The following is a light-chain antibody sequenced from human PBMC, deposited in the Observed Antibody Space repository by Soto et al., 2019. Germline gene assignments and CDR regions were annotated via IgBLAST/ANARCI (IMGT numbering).Light chain of an antibody. V-gene: IGKV3-11*01. CDR3: QQRFSWPPT. J-gene: IGKJ4*01. CDR1: QSVSRY. Sequence: EIGLTQSPATLSLSPGDRATLSCRASQSVSRYLAWYQQKPGQAPRLLIHETSTRATGVPDTFSGSGSGTEFTLTISSLEPEDSAMYYCQQRFSWPPTFGGGTHVEIK. CDR2: ETS.